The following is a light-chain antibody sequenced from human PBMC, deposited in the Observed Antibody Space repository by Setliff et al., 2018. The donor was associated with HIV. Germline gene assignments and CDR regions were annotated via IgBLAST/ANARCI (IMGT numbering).Light chain of an antibody. CDR2: DVS. Sequence: QSALTQPRSVSGSPGQSVTISCTGTSSDVGGYNYVSWYQQHPGKAPKLMIHDVSKRPSGVPDRFSGSKSGNTASLTISGLQAEDEGDYYCSSYAITNTLPFGTGTKVTVL. J-gene: IGLJ1*01. V-gene: IGLV2-11*01. CDR3: SSYAITNTLP. CDR1: SSDVGGYNY.